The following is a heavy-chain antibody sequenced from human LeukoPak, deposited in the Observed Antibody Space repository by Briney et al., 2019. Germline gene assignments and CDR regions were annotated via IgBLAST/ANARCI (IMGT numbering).Heavy chain of an antibody. Sequence: SETLSLTCAVYGGSFSGYYWSWIRQPPGKGLEWIGEINHSGSTNYNPSLKSRVTISVDTSKNQFSLKLRSVTAADTAVYYCARLYGHYQNYFDYWGQGTLVTVSS. D-gene: IGHD2-2*01. CDR3: ARLYGHYQNYFDY. CDR2: INHSGST. J-gene: IGHJ4*02. CDR1: GGSFSGYY. V-gene: IGHV4-34*01.